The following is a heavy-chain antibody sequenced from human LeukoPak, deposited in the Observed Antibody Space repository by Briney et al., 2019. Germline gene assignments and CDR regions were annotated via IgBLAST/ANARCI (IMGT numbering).Heavy chain of an antibody. Sequence: SGGSISXXXXXXXRXXXGXXXAWIGYIYYSGSTNYTPSLKSRVTISVDTSKNQFSLKLSPVTAADTAVYYCARVELEEMAFDYWGQGTLVTVSS. D-gene: IGHD5-24*01. CDR1: GGSISXXX. CDR2: IYYSGST. CDR3: ARVELEEMAFDY. J-gene: IGHJ4*02. V-gene: IGHV4-59*01.